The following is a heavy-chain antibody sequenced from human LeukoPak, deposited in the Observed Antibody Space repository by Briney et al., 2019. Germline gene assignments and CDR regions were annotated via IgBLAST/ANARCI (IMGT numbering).Heavy chain of an antibody. CDR2: IKQDGSEK. V-gene: IGHV3-7*04. CDR3: ARDPHVLPFDY. Sequence: GGSLRLSCAASGFTFSSYWMSRVRQAPGKGLEWVANIKQDGSEKYYVDSVKGRFTISRDNAKNSLYLQMNSLRAEDTAVYYCARDPHVLPFDYWGQGTLVTVSS. CDR1: GFTFSSYW. J-gene: IGHJ4*02.